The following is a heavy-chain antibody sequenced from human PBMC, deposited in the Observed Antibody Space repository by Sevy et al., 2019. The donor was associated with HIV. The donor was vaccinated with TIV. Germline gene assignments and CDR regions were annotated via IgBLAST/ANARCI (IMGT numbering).Heavy chain of an antibody. CDR2: ISGSGGST. CDR3: AKDQRRDPQRTALDY. J-gene: IGHJ4*02. V-gene: IGHV3-23*01. CDR1: GFTFSSYA. Sequence: GGSLRLSCAASGFTFSSYAMSWVRQAPGKGLEWVSAISGSGGSTYYADSVKGRFTISRDNSKNTLYLQMNSLRAEDTAVYYCAKDQRRDPQRTALDYWGQGTLVTVSS. D-gene: IGHD1-1*01.